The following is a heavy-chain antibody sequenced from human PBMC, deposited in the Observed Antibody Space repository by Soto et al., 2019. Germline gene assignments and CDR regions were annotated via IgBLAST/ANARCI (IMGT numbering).Heavy chain of an antibody. CDR1: GFTFSSYS. J-gene: IGHJ6*02. CDR3: ARIGRDPGAYYYGMDV. V-gene: IGHV3-21*01. CDR2: ISSSSSYI. Sequence: GGSLRLSCAASGFTFSSYSMNWVRQAPGKGLEWASSISSSSSYIYYADSVKGRFTISRDNAKNSLYLQMNSLRAEDTAVYYCARIGRDPGAYYYGMDVWGQGTTVTVSS.